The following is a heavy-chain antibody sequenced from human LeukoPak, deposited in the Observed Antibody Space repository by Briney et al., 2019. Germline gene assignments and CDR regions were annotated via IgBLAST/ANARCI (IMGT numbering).Heavy chain of an antibody. Sequence: PSETLSLTCTVSGGSISSYYWSWIRQPPGKGLEWIGYIYYSGSTNYNPSLKSRVTISVDTSKNQFSLKLSSVTAADTAMYYCARQGNSGDYAFDIWGQGTMVTVSS. V-gene: IGHV4-59*08. CDR1: GGSISSYY. CDR2: IYYSGST. CDR3: ARQGNSGDYAFDI. J-gene: IGHJ3*02. D-gene: IGHD4-23*01.